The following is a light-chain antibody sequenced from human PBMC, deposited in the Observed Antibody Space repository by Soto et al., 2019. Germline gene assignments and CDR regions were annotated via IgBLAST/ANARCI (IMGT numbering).Light chain of an antibody. CDR3: SSYTSSSTPYV. Sequence: QSALTQPASVSGSLGQSITISCTGTSSDFGGYNYVSWYQQHPGKAPKLMIYDVSNRPSGVSNRFSGSKSGNTASLTISGLQAEDEADYYCSSYTSSSTPYVFGTGTKVTVL. J-gene: IGLJ1*01. CDR2: DVS. V-gene: IGLV2-14*01. CDR1: SSDFGGYNY.